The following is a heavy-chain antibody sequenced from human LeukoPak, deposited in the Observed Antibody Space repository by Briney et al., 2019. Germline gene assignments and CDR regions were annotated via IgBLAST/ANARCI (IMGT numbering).Heavy chain of an antibody. D-gene: IGHD6-19*01. CDR1: GFTFSSYG. V-gene: IGHV3-30*18. Sequence: PGRSLRLSCAASGFTFSSYGMHWVRQAPGKGLEWVAVISYDGSNKYYADSVKGRFTISGDNSKNTLYLQMNSLRAEDTAVYYCAKNNRQWLVQFAFDIWGQGTMVTVSS. J-gene: IGHJ3*02. CDR2: ISYDGSNK. CDR3: AKNNRQWLVQFAFDI.